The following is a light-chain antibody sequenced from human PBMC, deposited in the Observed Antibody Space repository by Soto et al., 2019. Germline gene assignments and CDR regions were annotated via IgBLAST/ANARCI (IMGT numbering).Light chain of an antibody. Sequence: QSVLTQPASVSGSPGQSITIPCSGTSSDVGSYNVVSWYQQHPGKAPKLVIYDVSNRPSGVSPRFSGAKSGNTASLTIAGFQAEDEADYYCSSYTRRSTYVFGTGTKVTVL. CDR1: SSDVGSYNV. J-gene: IGLJ1*01. CDR2: DVS. V-gene: IGLV2-14*03. CDR3: SSYTRRSTYV.